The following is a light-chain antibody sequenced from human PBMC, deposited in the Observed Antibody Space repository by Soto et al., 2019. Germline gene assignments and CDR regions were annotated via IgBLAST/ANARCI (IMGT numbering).Light chain of an antibody. Sequence: QSVLTQSPSASGTPGQRVTISCSGSSSNIGSNYVYWYQQVPGTAPKLLIYRNNQRPSGVPDRFSGSKSGTSASLAISGLRSEDEAVYYCAAWDDSLSALFGGGTKLTVL. CDR1: SSNIGSNY. J-gene: IGLJ2*01. CDR2: RNN. V-gene: IGLV1-47*01. CDR3: AAWDDSLSAL.